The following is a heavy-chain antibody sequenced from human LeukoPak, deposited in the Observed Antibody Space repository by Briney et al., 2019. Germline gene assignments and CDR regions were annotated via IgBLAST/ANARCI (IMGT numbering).Heavy chain of an antibody. V-gene: IGHV3-23*01. Sequence: GGSLRLSCAASGFSFSNYDMSWVRQAPGRGLEWVSAITPSGDNTWCAESMKGRFTISRDNSKNTLYLQMSSLRAEDTAVYYCAKHQVRSHDYWGQGTLVTVSS. CDR3: AKHQVRSHDY. CDR2: ITPSGDNT. CDR1: GFSFSNYD. J-gene: IGHJ4*02. D-gene: IGHD4-17*01.